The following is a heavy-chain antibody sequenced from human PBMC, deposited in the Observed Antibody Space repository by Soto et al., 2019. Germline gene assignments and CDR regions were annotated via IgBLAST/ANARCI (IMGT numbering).Heavy chain of an antibody. D-gene: IGHD4-17*01. J-gene: IGHJ5*02. CDR2: ISAYNGNT. V-gene: IGHV1-18*01. CDR1: GYTFTSYG. CDR3: ARSALGGAATDHNWFDP. Sequence: QVQLVQSGAEVKEPGASVKVSCKASGYTFTSYGISWVRQAPGQGLEWMGWISAYNGNTNYAQKLQGRVTMTTDTSTSTAYMELRSLRSDDTAVYYCARSALGGAATDHNWFDPWGQGTLVTVSS.